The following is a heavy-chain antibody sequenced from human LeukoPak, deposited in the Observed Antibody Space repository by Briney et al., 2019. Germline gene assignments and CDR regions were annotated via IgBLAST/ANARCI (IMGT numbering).Heavy chain of an antibody. CDR2: ISGSGGST. CDR3: AKSSPLIMITFGGVLDY. J-gene: IGHJ4*02. CDR1: GFTFSSYA. D-gene: IGHD3-16*01. V-gene: IGHV3-23*01. Sequence: GGSLRLSCAASGFTFSSYAMSWVRQAPGKGLEWVSAISGSGGSTYYADSVKGRFTISRDNSENTLYLQMNSLRAEDAAVYYCAKSSPLIMITFGGVLDYWGQGTLVTVSS.